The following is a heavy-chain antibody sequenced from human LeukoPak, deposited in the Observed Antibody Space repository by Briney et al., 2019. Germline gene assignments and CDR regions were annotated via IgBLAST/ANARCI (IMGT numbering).Heavy chain of an antibody. V-gene: IGHV1-2*02. J-gene: IGHJ4*02. CDR3: AAGVATAFTY. CDR1: GYTFTDYY. D-gene: IGHD5-12*01. CDR2: INPDSGDS. Sequence: GASVKVSCKASGYTFTDYYIHWVRQAPGQGLEWLAFINPDSGDSHSAPKVQGRVTMTSDTSISTASMELNWLTSDDTAVYYCAAGVATAFTYWGQGTLVTLFS.